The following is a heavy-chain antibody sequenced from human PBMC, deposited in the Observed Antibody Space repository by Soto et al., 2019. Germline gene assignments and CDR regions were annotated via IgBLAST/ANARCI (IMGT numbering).Heavy chain of an antibody. D-gene: IGHD6-13*01. CDR1: GGSIIGYY. J-gene: IGHJ5*02. CDR2: IYYSGST. CDR3: ARATKGMAAAGTFS. Sequence: SETLSLPCTVSGGSIIGYYCSWIRQHPGKGLEWIGYIYYSGSTYYNPSLKSRVTISVDTSKNQFSLKLSSVTAADTAVYYFARATKGMAAAGTFSWGQGTLVT. V-gene: IGHV4-31*02.